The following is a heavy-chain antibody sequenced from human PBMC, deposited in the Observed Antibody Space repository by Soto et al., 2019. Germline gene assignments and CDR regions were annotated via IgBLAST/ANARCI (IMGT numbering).Heavy chain of an antibody. J-gene: IGHJ4*02. D-gene: IGHD3-10*01. V-gene: IGHV3-66*04. CDR3: ARLRTMVRGVIDVDY. CDR2: IYSGGNT. CDR1: GFTVSDSY. Sequence: EVQLVESGGGLVQPGGSLRLSFAASGFTVSDSYMSWVRQAPGKGLEWVSLIYSGGNTYYADSVKGIFTISRDNSKNTLYLHMNTLRVDVTAVYYCARLRTMVRGVIDVDYWGQGTLVIVSS.